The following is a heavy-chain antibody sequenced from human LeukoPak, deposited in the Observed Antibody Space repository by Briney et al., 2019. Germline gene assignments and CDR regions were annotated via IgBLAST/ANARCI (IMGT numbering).Heavy chain of an antibody. CDR1: GFTFSSYS. D-gene: IGHD2-2*01. J-gene: IGHJ4*02. CDR2: ISSSSSYI. CDR3: ARHGLVVPRLNYFDY. Sequence: PGGSLRLSCAASGFTFSSYSMNWVRQAPGKGLEWVSSISSSSSYIYYADSVKGRFTISRDNAKNSLYLQMNSLRAEDTAVYYCARHGLVVPRLNYFDYWGQGTLVTVSS. V-gene: IGHV3-21*01.